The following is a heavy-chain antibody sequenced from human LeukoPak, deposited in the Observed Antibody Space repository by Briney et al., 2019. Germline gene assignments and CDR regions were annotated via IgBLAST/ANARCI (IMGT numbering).Heavy chain of an antibody. V-gene: IGHV3-49*04. D-gene: IGHD3-10*01. CDR3: ARVSWFGELLFHGY. CDR2: IRSTDYGGTT. J-gene: IGHJ4*02. Sequence: GGSLRLSCTASGFTFGAYAMRWVRQAPGKGLELVGFIRSTDYGGTTEYAASVKGRFSISRDDSKSIAYLQMYSLKSEDTAVYYCARVSWFGELLFHGYWGQGTLVTVS. CDR1: GFTFGAYA.